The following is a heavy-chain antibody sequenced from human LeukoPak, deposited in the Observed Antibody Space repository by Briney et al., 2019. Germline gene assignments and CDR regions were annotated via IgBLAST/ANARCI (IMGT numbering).Heavy chain of an antibody. CDR1: GGTFSSYA. CDR3: AREITMVRGARAGFDY. Sequence: SVKVSCKASGGTFSSYAISWGRQAPGQGLEWMGGIIPIFGTANYAQKFQGRVTITTDESTSTAYMELSSLRSEDTAVYYCAREITMVRGARAGFDYWGQGTLVTVSS. D-gene: IGHD3-10*01. V-gene: IGHV1-69*05. J-gene: IGHJ4*02. CDR2: IIPIFGTA.